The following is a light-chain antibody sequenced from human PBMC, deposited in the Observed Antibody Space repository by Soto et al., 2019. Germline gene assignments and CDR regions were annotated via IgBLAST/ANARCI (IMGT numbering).Light chain of an antibody. CDR3: ASYTATHTRV. CDR1: SSDVGGYDF. CDR2: DAN. V-gene: IGLV2-14*01. J-gene: IGLJ1*01. Sequence: QSALTQPASVSGSPGQSITISCTGSSSDVGGYDFVSWYQHHPGKAPKLIIYDANNRPSGLSDRFSGSKSGNTASLTISGLQTEDEADYYCASYTATHTRVFGSGTKVTVL.